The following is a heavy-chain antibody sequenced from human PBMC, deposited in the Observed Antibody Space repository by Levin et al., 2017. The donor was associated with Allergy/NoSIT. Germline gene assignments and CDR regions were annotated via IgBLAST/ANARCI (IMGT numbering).Heavy chain of an antibody. CDR3: ARDLSGSGWVRLAWFDP. V-gene: IGHV1-69*06. CDR2: IIPIFGTA. J-gene: IGHJ5*02. Sequence: ASVKVSCKASGGTFSSYAISWVRQAPGQGLEWMGGIIPIFGTANYAQKFQGRVTITADKSTSTAYMELSSLRSEDTAVYYCARDLSGSGWVRLAWFDPWGQGTLVTVSS. CDR1: GGTFSSYA. D-gene: IGHD6-19*01.